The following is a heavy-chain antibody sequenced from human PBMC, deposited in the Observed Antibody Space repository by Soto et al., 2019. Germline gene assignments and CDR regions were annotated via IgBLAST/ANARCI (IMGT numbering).Heavy chain of an antibody. CDR2: IYYSGST. Sequence: SETLSLTCTVSADSISSSSYFWGWIREPTGKGLEWIGTIYYSGSTSYNPSLKSRVTISLDTWKNQFSLRLPSVTAADPAVYPCARHRRSYGGEYYLDYWGQGTLVTVSS. D-gene: IGHD5-18*01. CDR1: ADSISSSSYF. J-gene: IGHJ4*02. V-gene: IGHV4-39*01. CDR3: ARHRRSYGGEYYLDY.